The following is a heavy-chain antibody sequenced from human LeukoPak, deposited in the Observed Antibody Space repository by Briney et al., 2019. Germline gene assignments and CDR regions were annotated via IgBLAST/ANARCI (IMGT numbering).Heavy chain of an antibody. Sequence: GSLRLSCAASGCTFTIYSMNWVRQAPGKGMEWVSSISISISYRFYADSGKGRLTISRDNSKNPLYLKINSLRAEDTAVYFFARSGYDDYSYYGMEVWGQGNTVTVSS. CDR2: ISISISYR. V-gene: IGHV3-21*01. J-gene: IGHJ6*02. CDR1: GCTFTIYS. D-gene: IGHD5-12*01. CDR3: ARSGYDDYSYYGMEV.